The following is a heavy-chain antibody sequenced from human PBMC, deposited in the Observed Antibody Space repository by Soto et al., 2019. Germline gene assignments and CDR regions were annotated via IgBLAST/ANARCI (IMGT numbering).Heavy chain of an antibody. CDR2: INPNSGGT. J-gene: IGHJ4*02. V-gene: IGHV1-2*04. CDR1: GYTFTDYY. Sequence: QVQLVQSGAEVKKPGASMKVSCKASGYTFTDYYIHWVRQAPGQGLDWMGWINPNSGGTLYAQKFEGWVTMTRDTSISTAYMALSSLRSNDTAVYYCARGGGDSSGFDYWGQGTLVTASS. CDR3: ARGGGDSSGFDY. D-gene: IGHD3-22*01.